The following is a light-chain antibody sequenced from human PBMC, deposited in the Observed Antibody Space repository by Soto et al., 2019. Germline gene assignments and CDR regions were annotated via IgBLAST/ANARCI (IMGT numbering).Light chain of an antibody. CDR1: QSVSST. CDR3: QQDIDGAWR. CDR2: GAS. Sequence: EIVMTHSLATLCVYPGGRATLSCRASQSVSSTLAWYQQKPGQAPRLLIYGASTRATGIPARFSGSGSGTEFTLTVCSLQSEDCAVYYCQQDIDGAWRFGDGTKVDNK. V-gene: IGKV3-15*01. J-gene: IGKJ1*01.